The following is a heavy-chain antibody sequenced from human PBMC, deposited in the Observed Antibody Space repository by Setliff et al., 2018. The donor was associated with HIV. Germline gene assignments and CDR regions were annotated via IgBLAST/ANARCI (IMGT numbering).Heavy chain of an antibody. D-gene: IGHD5-18*01. CDR3: ASTGGYSYGFFDS. J-gene: IGHJ4*02. Sequence: PSETLSLTCTVSGSSIFSHYWSWIRQPPGKGLEWIGYIYYSGSTNYNPSLKSRVTISVDTSKNQFSLKLSSVTAADTAVYYCASTGGYSYGFFDSWGQGALVTSPQ. CDR1: GSSIFSHY. V-gene: IGHV4-59*11. CDR2: IYYSGST.